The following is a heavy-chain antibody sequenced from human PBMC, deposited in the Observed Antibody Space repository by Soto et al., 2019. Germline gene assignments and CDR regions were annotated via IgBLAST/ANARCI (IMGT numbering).Heavy chain of an antibody. J-gene: IGHJ6*02. CDR1: GGSISSGDYY. V-gene: IGHV4-30-4*01. CDR2: IYYSGST. D-gene: IGHD3-10*01. Sequence: SETLSLTCTVSGGSISSGDYYWSWIRQPPGKGLEWIGYIYYSGSTYYNPSLKSRVTISVDTSKNQFSLKLSSVTAAETAVYYCERQGNDGSEYASGMDVWGQGTTVTVSS. CDR3: ERQGNDGSEYASGMDV.